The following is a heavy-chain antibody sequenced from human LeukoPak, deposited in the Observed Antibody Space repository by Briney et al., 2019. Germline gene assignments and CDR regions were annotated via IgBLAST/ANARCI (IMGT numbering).Heavy chain of an antibody. CDR3: ARDRYDFWSGYYPKDY. CDR2: INQDGSDE. CDR1: GFTFSSYW. V-gene: IGHV3-7*01. J-gene: IGHJ4*02. D-gene: IGHD3-3*01. Sequence: PGGSLRLSCAASGFTFSSYWMHWVRQAPWKGLEWVANINQDGSDENYVGSVEGRFTIFRDGAKNSLYLQMSSLRAEDTAVYYCARDRYDFWSGYYPKDYWGQGTLVTVSS.